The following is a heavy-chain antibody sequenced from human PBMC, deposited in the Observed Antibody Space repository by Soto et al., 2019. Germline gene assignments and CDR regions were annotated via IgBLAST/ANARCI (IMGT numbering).Heavy chain of an antibody. CDR3: ARRGRITLLVAGREGFDI. CDR2: VNHSGST. CDR1: GGSFSGYY. V-gene: IGHV4-34*01. D-gene: IGHD3-16*01. J-gene: IGHJ3*02. Sequence: SETLSLTCAVYGGSFSGYYWSWIRQPPGKGLEWIGEVNHSGSTNYNPPLKSRVSLSVDTSKNQFSLKLTSVTAADTAVYYCARRGRITLLVAGREGFDIWGQGTMVTVSS.